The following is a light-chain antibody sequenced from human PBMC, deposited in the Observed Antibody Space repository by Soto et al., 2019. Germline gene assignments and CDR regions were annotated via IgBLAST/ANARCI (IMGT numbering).Light chain of an antibody. CDR2: DVS. J-gene: IGLJ2*01. CDR1: SSDVGGYEY. V-gene: IGLV2-11*01. CDR3: CSYAGSYSLI. Sequence: QSVLTQPRSVSGSPGQSVTIACTGTSSDVGGYEYVSWYQQHPGKAPKLIIHDVSKRPSGVPDRFSGSKSGDTASLTISGLQAEDEADYYCCSYAGSYSLIFGGGTKVTVL.